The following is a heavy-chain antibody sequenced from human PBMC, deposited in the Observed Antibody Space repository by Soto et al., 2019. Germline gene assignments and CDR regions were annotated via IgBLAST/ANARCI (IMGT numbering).Heavy chain of an antibody. J-gene: IGHJ4*02. V-gene: IGHV3-23*01. CDR2: ISDSGGRT. D-gene: IGHD6-19*01. CDR3: AKELVNSGWTYFDY. Sequence: QLLESGGGLVQPGGSLRLSCAASGFTFNTYAMSWVRQAPGKGLEWVSAISDSGGRTYYADSVKGRFTIYRDNSKNTLYLQMNSLRAEDTAVYFCAKELVNSGWTYFDYWGQGTLVTVSS. CDR1: GFTFNTYA.